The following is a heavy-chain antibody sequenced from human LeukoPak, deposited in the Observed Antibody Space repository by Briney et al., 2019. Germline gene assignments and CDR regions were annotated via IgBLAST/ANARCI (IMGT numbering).Heavy chain of an antibody. J-gene: IGHJ6*03. V-gene: IGHV1-69*05. Sequence: SVKVSCKASGGTFSSYAISWVRQAPGQGLEWMGGIIPIFGTANYAQKFQGRVTITTDESTSTAYMELSSLRSEDTAVYYCASSQGISSTIFGVVRGDYYYMDVWGKGTTVTVSS. CDR2: IIPIFGTA. CDR1: GGTFSSYA. CDR3: ASSQGISSTIFGVVRGDYYYMDV. D-gene: IGHD3-3*01.